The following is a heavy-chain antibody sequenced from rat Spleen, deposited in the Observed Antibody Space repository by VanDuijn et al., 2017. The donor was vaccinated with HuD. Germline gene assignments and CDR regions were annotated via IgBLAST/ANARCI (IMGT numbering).Heavy chain of an antibody. D-gene: IGHD5-1*01. V-gene: IGHV2-15*01. Sequence: QVQLKESGPGLVQPSQTLSLTCTVSGFSLTSSHVNWVRQPPGKSLVWMGTIWAGGSTAYNSALKSRLSISRDTSKSQVFLKMSSLKTEDTAIYYCTRAPGKGYVMDAWGQGTAVTVSS. CDR3: TRAPGKGYVMDA. CDR2: IWAGGST. J-gene: IGHJ4*01. CDR1: GFSLTSSH.